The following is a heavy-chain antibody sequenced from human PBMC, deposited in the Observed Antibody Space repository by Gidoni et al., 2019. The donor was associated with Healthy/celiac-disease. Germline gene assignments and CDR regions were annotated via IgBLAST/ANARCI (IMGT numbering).Heavy chain of an antibody. CDR2: IYYSGST. V-gene: IGHV4-39*07. J-gene: IGHJ4*02. CDR3: ARGRELWSSAFYFDY. CDR1: GGSISSSSYY. D-gene: IGHD3-10*01. Sequence: QLQLQESGPGLVKPSETLSLTCTVSGGSISSSSYYWGWIRQPPGKGLEWIGSIYYSGSTYYNPSLKSRVTISVDTSKNQFSLKLSSVTAADTAVYYCARGRELWSSAFYFDYWGQGTLVTVSS.